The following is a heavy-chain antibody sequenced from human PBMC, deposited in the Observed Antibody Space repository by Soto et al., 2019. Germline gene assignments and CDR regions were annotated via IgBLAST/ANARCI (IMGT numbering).Heavy chain of an antibody. CDR1: GDTFNFYT. J-gene: IGHJ4*02. V-gene: IGHV1-69*02. Sequence: GASVKVSCKASGDTFNFYTINWVRQAPGLGLEWMGRFNPILSMSNSALRFQGRVTLTADKSTRTAYMVLSSLRSDDTAVYYCATSFGSGYRAFDYWGQGVLVTVSS. CDR2: FNPILSMS. CDR3: ATSFGSGYRAFDY. D-gene: IGHD3-10*01.